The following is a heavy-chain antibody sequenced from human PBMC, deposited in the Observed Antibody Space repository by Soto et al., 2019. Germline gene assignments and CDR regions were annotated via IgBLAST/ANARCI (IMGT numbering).Heavy chain of an antibody. D-gene: IGHD2-2*03. V-gene: IGHV1-69*01. Sequence: QVQLVQSGAEVKKPGSSVKVSCKASGGTFSSYAISWVRQAPGQGLEWMGGIIPIFGTANYAQKFQGRVTITADESTSKAYMELSSMRSEDTAVYYCARDLGYCSGTSCPVAPGYFYYWGQGALVAVSS. CDR2: IIPIFGTA. J-gene: IGHJ4*02. CDR3: ARDLGYCSGTSCPVAPGYFYY. CDR1: GGTFSSYA.